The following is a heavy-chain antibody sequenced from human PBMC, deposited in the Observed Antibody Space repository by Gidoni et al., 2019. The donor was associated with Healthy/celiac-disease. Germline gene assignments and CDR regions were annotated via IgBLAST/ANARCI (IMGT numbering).Heavy chain of an antibody. J-gene: IGHJ4*02. CDR2: IRSKAYGGTT. CDR3: TRPSYYYGDDPPFDY. Sequence: EVQLVESGGGLVKPGRSLRLSCTASGFTFGAYAMSWFRQAPGKGLEWVGFIRSKAYGGTTEYAASVKGRFTISRDDSKSIAYLQMNSLKTEDTAVYYCTRPSYYYGDDPPFDYWGQGTLVTVSS. V-gene: IGHV3-49*05. CDR1: GFTFGAYA. D-gene: IGHD4-17*01.